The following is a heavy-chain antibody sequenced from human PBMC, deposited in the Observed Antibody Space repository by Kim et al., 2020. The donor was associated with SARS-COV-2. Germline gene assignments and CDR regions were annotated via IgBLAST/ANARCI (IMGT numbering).Heavy chain of an antibody. Sequence: NKEYADSVKGRFTISRDNSKNTLYLQMNSLRAEDTAVYYCARLSLEAFDYWGQGTLVTVSS. CDR2: NK. V-gene: IGHV3-30*01. CDR3: ARLSLEAFDY. J-gene: IGHJ4*02.